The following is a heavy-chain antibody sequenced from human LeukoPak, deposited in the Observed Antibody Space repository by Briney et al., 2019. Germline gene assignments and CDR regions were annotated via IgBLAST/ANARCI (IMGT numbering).Heavy chain of an antibody. D-gene: IGHD1-14*01. V-gene: IGHV3-23*01. J-gene: IGHJ1*01. Sequence: PGGSLRLSCAASGFTFSSYAMNWVRRAPGKGLEWVSAISGSGGSTYYADSVKGRFTISRDNSKNTLYLQMNSLRAEDTAVYYCAKGPPLPQYFQHWGQGTLVTVSS. CDR1: GFTFSSYA. CDR3: AKGPPLPQYFQH. CDR2: ISGSGGST.